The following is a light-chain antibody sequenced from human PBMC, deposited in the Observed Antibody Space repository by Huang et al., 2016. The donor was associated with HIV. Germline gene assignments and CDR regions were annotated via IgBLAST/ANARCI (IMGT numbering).Light chain of an antibody. Sequence: DIVMTQSPLSLPVSPGEPASISCRSNQSLLHSNGYNYLDWYLQKPGQSPQLVFYLGSNRASGVPDRFSGSGSGTDFTLSITRVEAEDVGVYYCMQALQTPFTFGPGTKVDIK. CDR1: QSLLHSNGYNY. CDR2: LGS. J-gene: IGKJ3*01. CDR3: MQALQTPFT. V-gene: IGKV2-28*01.